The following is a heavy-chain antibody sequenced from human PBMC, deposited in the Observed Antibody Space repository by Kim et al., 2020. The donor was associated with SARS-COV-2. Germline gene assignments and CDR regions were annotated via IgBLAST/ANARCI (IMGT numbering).Heavy chain of an antibody. Sequence: KYAQKFQGRVTITRDTSASTAYMELSSLRSEDTAVYYCARASGIWFYYDYWGQGTLVTVSS. V-gene: IGHV1-3*01. J-gene: IGHJ4*02. D-gene: IGHD3-9*01. CDR3: ARASGIWFYYDY.